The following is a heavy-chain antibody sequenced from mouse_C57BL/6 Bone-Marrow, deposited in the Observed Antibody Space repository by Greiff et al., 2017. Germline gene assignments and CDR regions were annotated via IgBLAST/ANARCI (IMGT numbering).Heavy chain of an antibody. CDR3: ASPANWDY. CDR2: IYPRDGST. J-gene: IGHJ2*01. D-gene: IGHD4-1*01. CDR1: GYTFTSYD. Sequence: VQLVESGPELVKPGASVKLSCKASGYTFTSYDINWVKQRPGQGLEWIGWIYPRDGSTKYNEKFKGKATLTVDTSSSTAYMELHSLTSEDSAVYFCASPANWDYWGQGTTLTVSS. V-gene: IGHV1-85*01.